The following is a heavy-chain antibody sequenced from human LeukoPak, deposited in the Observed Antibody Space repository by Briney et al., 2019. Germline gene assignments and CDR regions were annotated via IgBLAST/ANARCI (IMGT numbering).Heavy chain of an antibody. CDR1: GFTVSSNY. CDR3: ARDFGNSYCSSTSCSDY. CDR2: IYSGGST. V-gene: IGHV3-66*02. J-gene: IGHJ4*02. Sequence: PGGSLRLSCAASGFTVSSNYMSWVHQAPGKGLEWVSVIYSGGSTYYADSVKGRFTISRDNSKNTLYLQMNSLRAEDTAVYYCARDFGNSYCSSTSCSDYWGQGTLVTVSS. D-gene: IGHD2-2*01.